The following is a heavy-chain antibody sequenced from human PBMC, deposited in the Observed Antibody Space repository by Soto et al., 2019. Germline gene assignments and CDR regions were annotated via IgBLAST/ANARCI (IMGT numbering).Heavy chain of an antibody. J-gene: IGHJ4*02. CDR3: TKVGGLYDFWSGPLHFDL. D-gene: IGHD3-3*01. V-gene: IGHV3-9*01. Sequence: EAQLVESGGGLVQPGRSLRLSCAGSGFIFDDFAIHWVRQAPGKGLEWVSGISWNSDSIGYADSVKGRFTISRDNAKKALYLQMNSLRVEDTALYFGTKVGGLYDFWSGPLHFDLWGQGTLVTVSS. CDR2: ISWNSDSI. CDR1: GFIFDDFA.